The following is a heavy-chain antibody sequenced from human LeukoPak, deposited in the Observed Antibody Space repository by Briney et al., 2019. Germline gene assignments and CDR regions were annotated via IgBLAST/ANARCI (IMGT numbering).Heavy chain of an antibody. CDR1: GFTFSSYA. D-gene: IGHD3-22*01. V-gene: IGHV3-23*01. J-gene: IGHJ1*01. Sequence: GGSLRLSCAASGFTFSSYAMSWVRQAPGKGLEWVSAISGSGGSTYYADYVKGRFTISRDNSKNTLYLQMNSLRAEDTGVYYCARAPSEIGGYYPEYFRHWGQGTLVTDSS. CDR3: ARAPSEIGGYYPEYFRH. CDR2: ISGSGGST.